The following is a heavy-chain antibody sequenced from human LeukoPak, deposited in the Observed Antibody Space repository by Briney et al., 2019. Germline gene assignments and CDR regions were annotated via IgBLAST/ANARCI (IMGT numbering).Heavy chain of an antibody. Sequence: SETLSLTCTVSGGSISNSNYYWGWIRQPPGKGLEWIGSIYHSGSTYYNPSLKSRVTISVDTSKNQFSLKLSSVTAADTAVYYCARDLPSGYDSVDGGVAGIVFGWGQGTLVTVSS. CDR1: GGSISNSNYY. V-gene: IGHV4-39*07. CDR2: IYHSGST. D-gene: IGHD5-12*01. J-gene: IGHJ4*02. CDR3: ARDLPSGYDSVDGGVAGIVFG.